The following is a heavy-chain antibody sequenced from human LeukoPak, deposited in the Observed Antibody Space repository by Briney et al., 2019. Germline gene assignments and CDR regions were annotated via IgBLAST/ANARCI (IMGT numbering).Heavy chain of an antibody. J-gene: IGHJ4*02. V-gene: IGHV1-46*01. CDR2: INPSGGST. Sequence: ASVKVPCKASGYTFTSYYMHWVRQALGQGIEWMGIINPSGGSTSYAQKFQGRATMTRDMSTSTVYMELSSLRSEDTAVYYCAREAVPAANDYWGQGTLVTVSS. CDR1: GYTFTSYY. CDR3: AREAVPAANDY. D-gene: IGHD2-2*01.